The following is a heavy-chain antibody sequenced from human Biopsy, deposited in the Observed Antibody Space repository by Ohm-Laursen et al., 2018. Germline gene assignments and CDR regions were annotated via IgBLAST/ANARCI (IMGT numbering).Heavy chain of an antibody. CDR2: INAKTGDT. Sequence: SVKVSCKASGYTFTGYHVHWVRQAPGQGLEWMRWINAKTGDTNYAQKFQGRVTMTRDTSISTAYVDLSSLRSDDTAVYYCTRGGYYYDSLAYYYWFDPWGQGALVTVSS. CDR1: GYTFTGYH. V-gene: IGHV1-2*02. CDR3: TRGGYYYDSLAYYYWFDP. D-gene: IGHD3-22*01. J-gene: IGHJ5*02.